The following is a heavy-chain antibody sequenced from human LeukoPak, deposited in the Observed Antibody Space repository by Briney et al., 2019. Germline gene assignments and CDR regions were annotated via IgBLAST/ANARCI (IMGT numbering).Heavy chain of an antibody. D-gene: IGHD6-19*01. J-gene: IGHJ6*03. CDR3: ALRGGYTSGWYMRDYYMDV. Sequence: GGSLRLSCAASGFTFSSYEMNWVRQAPGKGLEWVSYISSSGSTIYYADSVKGRFTISRDNAKNSLYLQMNSLRAEDMAVYYCALRGGYTSGWYMRDYYMDVWGKGTTVTVSS. CDR1: GFTFSSYE. CDR2: ISSSGSTI. V-gene: IGHV3-48*03.